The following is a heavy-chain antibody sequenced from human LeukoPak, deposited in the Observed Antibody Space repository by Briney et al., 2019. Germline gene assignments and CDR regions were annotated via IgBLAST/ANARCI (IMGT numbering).Heavy chain of an antibody. CDR2: ISYDGSNK. Sequence: GSLRLSCAASGFTFSSYGMHWVRQAPGKGLEWVAVISYDGSNKYYADSVKGRFTISRDNSKNTLYLQMNSLRAEDTAVYYCAKGYSGYVDYWGQGTLVTVSS. CDR3: AKGYSGYVDY. CDR1: GFTFSSYG. J-gene: IGHJ4*02. D-gene: IGHD5-12*01. V-gene: IGHV3-30*18.